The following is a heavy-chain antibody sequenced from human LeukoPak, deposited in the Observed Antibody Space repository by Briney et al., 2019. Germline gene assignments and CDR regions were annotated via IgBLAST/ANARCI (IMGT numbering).Heavy chain of an antibody. CDR2: INPGDSDT. CDR3: ARLVSGYSSGWYKAFDI. J-gene: IGHJ3*02. CDR1: GYSFTSYW. V-gene: IGHV5-51*01. Sequence: GESPKISWKRSGYSFTSYWIGWVRQMPGKDLRWLGIINPGDSDTRYSPFFQGHVTISADKSNSTAYLQWSSLKASDTGMYYCARLVSGYSSGWYKAFDIWGQGTMVTVSS. D-gene: IGHD6-19*01.